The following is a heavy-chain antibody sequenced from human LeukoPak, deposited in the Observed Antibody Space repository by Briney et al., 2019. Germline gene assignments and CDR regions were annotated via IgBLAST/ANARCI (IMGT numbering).Heavy chain of an antibody. D-gene: IGHD3-16*01. Sequence: GGSLRLSCAASGFTFSGYAMSWVRQAPGKGLEWVSGISGSGGSTYYADSVKGRFTISRDNSKNSLYLQMNSLRAEDTAVYYCARFGYSSAYDYWGQGTQVTVSS. CDR3: ARFGYSSAYDY. CDR2: ISGSGGST. V-gene: IGHV3-23*01. J-gene: IGHJ4*02. CDR1: GFTFSGYA.